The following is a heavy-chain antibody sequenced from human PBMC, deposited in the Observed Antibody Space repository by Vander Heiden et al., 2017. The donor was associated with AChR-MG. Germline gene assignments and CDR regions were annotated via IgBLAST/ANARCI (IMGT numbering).Heavy chain of an antibody. CDR1: GYTFTSYT. D-gene: IGHD6-19*01. CDR3: ARGYSSGRVDFDY. V-gene: IGHV1-3*01. CDR2: INAGNDDT. Sequence: QVPLVQSGAEAKKPGASVHVSCKASGYTFTSYTMHWVRQVPGQRLEWMGWINAGNDDTKYLQKFQGRVTSTRDTSASIAYMELSRLRSDDTAVYFCARGYSSGRVDFDYWGQGTLVTVSS. J-gene: IGHJ4*02.